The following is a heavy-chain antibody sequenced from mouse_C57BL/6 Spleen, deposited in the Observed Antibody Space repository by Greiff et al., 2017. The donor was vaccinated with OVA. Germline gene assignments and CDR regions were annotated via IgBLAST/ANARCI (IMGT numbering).Heavy chain of an antibody. D-gene: IGHD1-1*01. J-gene: IGHJ4*01. CDR2: ISSGGDYI. CDR3: TRALLRSYAMDY. Sequence: EVKLEESGEGLVKPGGSLKLSCAASGFTFSSYAMSWVRQTPEKRLEWVAYISSGGDYIYYADTVKGRFTISRDNARNTLYLQMSSLKSEDTAMYYCTRALLRSYAMDYWGQGTSVTVSS. CDR1: GFTFSSYA. V-gene: IGHV5-9-1*02.